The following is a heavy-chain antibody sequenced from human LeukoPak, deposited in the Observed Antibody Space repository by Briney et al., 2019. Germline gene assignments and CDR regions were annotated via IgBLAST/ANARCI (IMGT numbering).Heavy chain of an antibody. V-gene: IGHV3-30*04. CDR1: GFTFSSYA. Sequence: SGGSLRLSCAASGFTFSSYAMHWVRQAPGKGLEWVAVISYDGSNKYYADSVKGRFTISRDNSKNTLYLQMNSLRAEDTAVYYCAKEDCSSTSCQGVDYWGQGTLVTVSS. CDR3: AKEDCSSTSCQGVDY. D-gene: IGHD2-2*01. J-gene: IGHJ4*02. CDR2: ISYDGSNK.